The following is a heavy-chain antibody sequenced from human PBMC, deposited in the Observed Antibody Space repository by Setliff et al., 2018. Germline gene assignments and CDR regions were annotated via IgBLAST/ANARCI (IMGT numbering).Heavy chain of an antibody. CDR2: IKDSDYST. D-gene: IGHD4-17*01. Sequence: GGSLRLSCVGSGFTISGYAMTWVRQVPGKGLEWISSIKDSDYSTYYAEFVKGRFTISRDNSKNTLYLQMNGLRAEDSALYYCAKDPNGDFFGAFDTWGQGALVTVSS. CDR3: AKDPNGDFFGAFDT. CDR1: GFTISGYA. J-gene: IGHJ5*02. V-gene: IGHV3-23*05.